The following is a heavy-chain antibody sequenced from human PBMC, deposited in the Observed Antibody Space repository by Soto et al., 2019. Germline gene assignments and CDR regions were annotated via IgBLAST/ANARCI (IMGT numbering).Heavy chain of an antibody. CDR2: INPSGGST. J-gene: IGHJ4*02. CDR1: GYTFTSYY. Sequence: ASVKVSCKASGYTFTSYYMHWVRQAPGQGLEWMGIINPSGGSTSYAQKFQGRVTMTRDTSTSTAYMELRSLRSDDTAVYYCARDPQLERRREFDYWGQGTLVTVSS. V-gene: IGHV1-46*01. CDR3: ARDPQLERRREFDY. D-gene: IGHD1-1*01.